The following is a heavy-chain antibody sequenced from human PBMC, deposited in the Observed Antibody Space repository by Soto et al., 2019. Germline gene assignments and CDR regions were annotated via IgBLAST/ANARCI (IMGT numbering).Heavy chain of an antibody. J-gene: IGHJ6*02. CDR3: ARDRVMITFGGVIVNQRYYYYGMDV. CDR2: IYYSGST. V-gene: IGHV4-31*03. Sequence: SETLSLTCTVSGGSISSGGYYWSWIRQHPGKGLEWIGYIYYSGSTYYNPSLKSRVTISVDTSKNQFSLKLSSVTAADTAVYYCARDRVMITFGGVIVNQRYYYYGMDVWGQGTTVTVS. D-gene: IGHD3-16*02. CDR1: GGSISSGGYY.